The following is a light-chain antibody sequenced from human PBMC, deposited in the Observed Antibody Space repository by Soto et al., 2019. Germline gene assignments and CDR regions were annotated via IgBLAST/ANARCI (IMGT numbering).Light chain of an antibody. CDR1: SSDVGNYNY. J-gene: IGLJ2*01. CDR2: DVS. Sequence: QSALTQPRSVSGSPGQSVTISCTGTSSDVGNYNYVSWYQQHPGKAPKLMIYDVSKRPPGVPDRFSGSKSGNTASLTISGLQAEDEADYYCCSYAGSYTLVVFGGGTKLTVL. CDR3: CSYAGSYTLVV. V-gene: IGLV2-11*01.